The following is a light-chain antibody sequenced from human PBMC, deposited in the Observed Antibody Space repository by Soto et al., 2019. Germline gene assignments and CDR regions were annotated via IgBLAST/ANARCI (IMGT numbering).Light chain of an antibody. V-gene: IGKV1-39*01. Sequence: DILMTQSPSSLSASVGDRVTITCRASGSISTYLHWYQQKTGKAPKLLIYGASILQSGVPSTFSGSGSGTDFTLTISSLQPEDFATYYCQQTYTTPRTFGQGTKLEIK. J-gene: IGKJ2*01. CDR3: QQTYTTPRT. CDR2: GAS. CDR1: GSISTY.